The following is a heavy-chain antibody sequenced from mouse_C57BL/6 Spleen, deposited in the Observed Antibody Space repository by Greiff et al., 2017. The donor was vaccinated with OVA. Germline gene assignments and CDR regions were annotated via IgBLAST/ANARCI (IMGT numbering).Heavy chain of an antibody. CDR2: IHPNSGST. J-gene: IGHJ3*01. Sequence: QVQLQQSGAELVKPGASVKLSCKASGYTFTSYWMHWVKQRPGQGLEWIGMIHPNSGSTNYNEKFKSKATLTVDKSSSTAYMQLNSLTSDDSSVNYYADDYDRGAWFAYWGQGTLVTVSA. D-gene: IGHD2-4*01. V-gene: IGHV1-64*01. CDR1: GYTFTSYW. CDR3: ADDYDRGAWFAY.